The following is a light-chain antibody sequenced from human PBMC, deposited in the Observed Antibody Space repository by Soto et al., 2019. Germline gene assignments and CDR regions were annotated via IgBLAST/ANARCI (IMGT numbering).Light chain of an antibody. CDR2: DAS. Sequence: IQMANYTSTLSASVGERITMTSRASQSMSVWLAWYQQKPGKAPKVLIWDASTLHRGVPSRFSGSGSGTEFTLTISSLQPDDFATYYCQQDDNYATWTFGQGTKVDNK. CDR3: QQDDNYATWT. V-gene: IGKV1-5*01. CDR1: QSMSVW. J-gene: IGKJ1*01.